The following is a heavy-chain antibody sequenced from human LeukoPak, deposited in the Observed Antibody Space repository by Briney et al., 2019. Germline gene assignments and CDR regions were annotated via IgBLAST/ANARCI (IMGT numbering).Heavy chain of an antibody. D-gene: IGHD3-22*01. CDR1: GGSFSGYY. Sequence: SETLSLTCAAHGGSFSGYYWSWIRQPPGKGLEWIGEINHSGSTSYNPSLKSRVTISVDTSKNQFSLKLSSVTAADTAVYYCARDPGYYYDSSGPYYFDYWGQGTLVTVSS. V-gene: IGHV4-34*01. CDR3: ARDPGYYYDSSGPYYFDY. J-gene: IGHJ4*02. CDR2: INHSGST.